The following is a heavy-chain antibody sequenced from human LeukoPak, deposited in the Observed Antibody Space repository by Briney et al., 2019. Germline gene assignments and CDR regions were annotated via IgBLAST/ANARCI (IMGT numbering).Heavy chain of an antibody. D-gene: IGHD2-8*01. J-gene: IGHJ5*02. CDR2: IRYDGSDT. CDR3: ARVLGTYFHDTNAFDP. CDR1: GFLFSRYG. Sequence: GGSLRLSCAASGFLFSRYGMHWVRQAPGGGLEWVALIRYDGSDTYYAASVKGRFTISRNDSKNTLHLQMNSLRTEDTAIYYCARVLGTYFHDTNAFDPWGQGTLVTVSS. V-gene: IGHV3-30*02.